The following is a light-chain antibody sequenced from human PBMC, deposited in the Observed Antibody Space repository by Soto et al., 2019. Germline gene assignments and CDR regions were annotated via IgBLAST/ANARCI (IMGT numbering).Light chain of an antibody. V-gene: IGLV4-69*02. CDR2: LNSDGSH. Sequence: QLVLTQSPSASASLGASVKLTCTLSSGHSSYAIAWHQQQPEKGPRYLMKLNSDGSHSKGDVIPDRFSGSSSGAERYLTISSLQSDDEADYYCQTWGTGIHVFGTGTKLTVL. CDR1: SGHSSYA. CDR3: QTWGTGIHV. J-gene: IGLJ1*01.